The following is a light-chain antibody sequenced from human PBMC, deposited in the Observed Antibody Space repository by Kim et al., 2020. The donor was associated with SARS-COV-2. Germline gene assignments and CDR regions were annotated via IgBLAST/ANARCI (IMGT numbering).Light chain of an antibody. CDR1: SGHSDNA. CDR3: QTWGTGIWV. Sequence: QPVLTQSPSASASLGASVKLTCTLSSGHSDNAISWHQQQPGKGPRHPMKVNSDGSHTKGDGIPDRFSGSSSGAERYLTVSSLQSEDEADYYCQTWGTGIWVFGGGTQLTVL. J-gene: IGLJ3*02. CDR2: VNSDGSH. V-gene: IGLV4-69*01.